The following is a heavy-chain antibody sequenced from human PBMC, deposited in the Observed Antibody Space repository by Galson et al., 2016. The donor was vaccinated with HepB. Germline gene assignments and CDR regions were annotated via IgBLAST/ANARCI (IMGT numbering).Heavy chain of an antibody. CDR2: INKDGSST. CDR3: ARMESGGYDFWSGHYSWSGGMDV. CDR1: GFSFSRYW. D-gene: IGHD3-3*01. J-gene: IGHJ6*02. Sequence: LRLSCAASGFSFSRYWMHWVRQAPGKGLVCVSRINKDGSSTSYADSVKGRFTISRDNAKNTLYLQMNSLRAEDTAVDYCARMESGGYDFWSGHYSWSGGMDVWGQGTTVTVSS. V-gene: IGHV3-74*01.